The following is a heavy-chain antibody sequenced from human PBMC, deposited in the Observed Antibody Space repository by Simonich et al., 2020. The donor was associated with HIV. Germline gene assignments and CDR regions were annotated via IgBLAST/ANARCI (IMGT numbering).Heavy chain of an antibody. CDR2: IYYTGKT. CDR3: ARGGGVVAVN. D-gene: IGHD2-15*01. CDR1: GGSIYGYY. V-gene: IGHV4-59*01. Sequence: QVQLQQWGARLLKPSETLSLICTVSGGSIYGYYWSWFRQTPEKVMEWIGNIYYTGKTNYNPSLKSRVTISVDTSKNQFSLNLTSVTASDTAVYYCARGGGVVAVNWGQGTLVTVSS. J-gene: IGHJ4*02.